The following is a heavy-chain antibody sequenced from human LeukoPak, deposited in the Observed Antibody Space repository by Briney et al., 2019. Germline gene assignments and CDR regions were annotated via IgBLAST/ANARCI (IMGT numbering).Heavy chain of an antibody. CDR3: AKQGFGC. V-gene: IGHV3-23*01. J-gene: IGHJ4*02. Sequence: PGGSLRLSCTASGFTLSSYAMSWVRQAPGEGLEWVSTISGSAGNTSYAEAVKGRFTISRDNSKNTMYLQMNSLRAEDTAVYYCAKQGFGCSGQGTLVTVSS. CDR1: GFTLSSYA. CDR2: ISGSAGNT.